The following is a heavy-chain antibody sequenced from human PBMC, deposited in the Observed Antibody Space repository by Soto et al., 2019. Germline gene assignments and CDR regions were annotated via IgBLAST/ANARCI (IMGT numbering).Heavy chain of an antibody. J-gene: IGHJ6*02. CDR3: ARPYNWNGWHGTYYYYFGMDV. Sequence: ASVKVSCKASGYTFTGYYMHWVRQAPGQGLGWMGWINPNSGGTNYAQKFQGWVTMTRDTSISTAYMELSSLRSEDTAVYYCARPYNWNGWHGTYYYYFGMDVWGQGTTVTVSS. CDR2: INPNSGGT. V-gene: IGHV1-2*04. D-gene: IGHD1-20*01. CDR1: GYTFTGYY.